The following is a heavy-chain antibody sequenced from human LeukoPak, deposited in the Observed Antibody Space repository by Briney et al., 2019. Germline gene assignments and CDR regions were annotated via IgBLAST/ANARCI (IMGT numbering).Heavy chain of an antibody. CDR3: ASSSYGYYFDY. V-gene: IGHV4-59*12. J-gene: IGHJ4*02. CDR1: GGSISSYY. CDR2: IYYSGST. D-gene: IGHD5-18*01. Sequence: PSETLSLTCTVSGGSISSYYWSWIRQPPGKGLEWIGYIYYSGSTNYNPSLKSRVTISVDTSKNQFSLKLSSVTAADTAVYYCASSSYGYYFDYWGQGTLVTVSS.